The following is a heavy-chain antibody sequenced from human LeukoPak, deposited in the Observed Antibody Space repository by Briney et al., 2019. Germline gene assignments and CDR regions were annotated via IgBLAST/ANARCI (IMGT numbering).Heavy chain of an antibody. V-gene: IGHV3-74*01. CDR3: ARADVVTPDAFDI. J-gene: IGHJ3*02. D-gene: IGHD2-21*02. Sequence: GGSLRLSCAASGFTFSSYWMHWVRQAPGKGLVWVSRINSDGSSTSYADSAKGRFTISRDNAKNTLYLQMNSLRAEDTAVYYCARADVVTPDAFDIWGQGTMVTVSS. CDR2: INSDGSST. CDR1: GFTFSSYW.